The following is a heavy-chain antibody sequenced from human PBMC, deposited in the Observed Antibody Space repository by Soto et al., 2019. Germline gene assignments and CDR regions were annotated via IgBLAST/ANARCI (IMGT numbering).Heavy chain of an antibody. V-gene: IGHV1-2*02. CDR2: INPNSGGT. CDR1: GYTFTGYY. Sequence: ASVKVSCKASGYTFTGYYMHWVRQAPGQGLEWMGWINPNSGGTNYAQKVQGRVTMTRDTSISTAYMELSRLRSDDTAVYYCARSGSGWYLDDPWGQGTLVTVSS. CDR3: ARSGSGWYLDDP. D-gene: IGHD6-19*01. J-gene: IGHJ5*02.